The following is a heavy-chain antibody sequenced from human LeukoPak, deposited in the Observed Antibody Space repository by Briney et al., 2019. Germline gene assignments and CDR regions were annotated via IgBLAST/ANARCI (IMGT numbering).Heavy chain of an antibody. D-gene: IGHD4-17*01. V-gene: IGHV3-21*04. CDR3: AKDLPTRPLGPDYADYYFDY. J-gene: IGHJ4*02. Sequence: NPGGSLRLSCAASGFTFSSYSMNWVRQAPGKGLEWVSSISSSSSYIYYADSVKGRFTISRDNAKNSLYLQMNSLRAEDTAVYYCAKDLPTRPLGPDYADYYFDYWGQGTLVTVSS. CDR1: GFTFSSYS. CDR2: ISSSSSYI.